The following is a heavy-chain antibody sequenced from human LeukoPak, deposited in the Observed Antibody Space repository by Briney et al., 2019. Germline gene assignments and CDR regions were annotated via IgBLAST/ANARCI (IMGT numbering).Heavy chain of an antibody. Sequence: PSETLSLTCAVSGSSISSDHYWGWIRQPPGKGLEWIGNIIHRGNTNYNPSLASRVTMLVDTSKNHFSLKLMSVTAADTAVYFCATKSGYDVGFDYWGQGILVTVSS. CDR2: IIHRGNT. J-gene: IGHJ4*02. V-gene: IGHV4-38-2*01. CDR3: ATKSGYDVGFDY. D-gene: IGHD5-12*01. CDR1: GSSISSDHY.